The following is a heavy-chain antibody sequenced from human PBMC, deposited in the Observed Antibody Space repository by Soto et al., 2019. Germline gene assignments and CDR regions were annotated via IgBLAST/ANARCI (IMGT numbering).Heavy chain of an antibody. D-gene: IGHD1-1*01. J-gene: IGHJ6*02. Sequence: ASVKVFCKASGYTFTSYGISWVRQAPGQGREWMGWISAYNGNTNYAQKLQGRVTMTTDTSTSTAYMELRSLRSDDTDVYYCARLAALGTTGTTRDYYYYYGMDVWG. CDR1: GYTFTSYG. V-gene: IGHV1-18*01. CDR3: ARLAALGTTGTTRDYYYYYGMDV. CDR2: ISAYNGNT.